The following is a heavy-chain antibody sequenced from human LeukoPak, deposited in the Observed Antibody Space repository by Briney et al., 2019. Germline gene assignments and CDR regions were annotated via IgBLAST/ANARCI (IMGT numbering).Heavy chain of an antibody. J-gene: IGHJ6*03. V-gene: IGHV1-69*06. D-gene: IGHD6-13*01. CDR1: GGTFSSYA. CDR3: ARDRQHHTNYYYYYMDV. Sequence: SVKVSCKASGGTFSSYAISWVRQAPGQGREGMGGIIPIFGTVNYAQKFQGRVTITADKATSTAYMELSRLRSEDTAVYYCARDRQHHTNYYYYYMDVWGKGTTVTVSS. CDR2: IIPIFGTV.